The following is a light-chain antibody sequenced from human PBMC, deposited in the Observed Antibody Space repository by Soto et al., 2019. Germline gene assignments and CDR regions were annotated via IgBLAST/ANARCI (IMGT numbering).Light chain of an antibody. J-gene: IGKJ4*01. V-gene: IGKV1-39*01. CDR2: AAS. CDR3: QQSYGTPLT. CDR1: QSISNY. Sequence: DMEMTQSPSSLSASVGDRVTITCRASQSISNYLNWYQHKPGKVPKLLIYAASSLQSGVPTRFSVSGSGTHFTLTINSLQPEDFATYYCQQSYGTPLTFGGGTKIEIK.